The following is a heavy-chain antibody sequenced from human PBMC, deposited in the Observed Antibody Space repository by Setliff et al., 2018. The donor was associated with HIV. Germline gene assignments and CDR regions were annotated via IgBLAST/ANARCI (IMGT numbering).Heavy chain of an antibody. D-gene: IGHD3-10*01. CDR2: INPDGSAK. Sequence: GGSLRLSCVASGFTFRTSWMAWVRQAPGKALEWVGNINPDGSAKNYVDSVRGRFTFSRDNAENSLYLQMNSLGVEDTAVYYCTRGQTTGEYWGQGTLVTVSS. CDR1: GFTFRTSW. J-gene: IGHJ4*02. CDR3: TRGQTTGEY. V-gene: IGHV3-7*01.